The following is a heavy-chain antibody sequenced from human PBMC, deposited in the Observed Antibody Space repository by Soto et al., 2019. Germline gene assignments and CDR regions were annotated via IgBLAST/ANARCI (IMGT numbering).Heavy chain of an antibody. V-gene: IGHV1-69*06. D-gene: IGHD6-19*01. Sequence: QVQLVQSGAEVKKPGSSVKVSCKASGDTFSTYTISWVRQAPGQGLEWMGGITPICGTANYAQKFQGRVTITADKSTTTAYMELSRLRSEDTAVYYCARERITVAGWFDSWGQGTLVTVSS. CDR3: ARERITVAGWFDS. CDR2: ITPICGTA. CDR1: GDTFSTYT. J-gene: IGHJ5*01.